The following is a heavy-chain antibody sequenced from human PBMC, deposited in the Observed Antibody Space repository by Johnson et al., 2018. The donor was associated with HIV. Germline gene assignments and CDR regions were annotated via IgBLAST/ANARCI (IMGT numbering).Heavy chain of an antibody. D-gene: IGHD1-1*01. CDR3: TTGAFHAYDM. V-gene: IGHV3-33*08. CDR1: GFTFSSYA. Sequence: VQLVESGGGVVQPGRSLRLSGAASGFTFSSYAFHWVRQAPGKGLEWVAVIWYDGSNKFYADSVKGRFTISRDNSKNTLYLQMNSLRAEDTAVCYCTTGAFHAYDMWGQGTMVTVSS. J-gene: IGHJ3*02. CDR2: IWYDGSNK.